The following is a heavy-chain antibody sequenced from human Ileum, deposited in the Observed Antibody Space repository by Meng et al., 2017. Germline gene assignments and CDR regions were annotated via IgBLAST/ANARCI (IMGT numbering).Heavy chain of an antibody. J-gene: IGHJ4*02. V-gene: IGHV2-5*02. CDR3: AHKTWELNY. D-gene: IGHD1-26*01. CDR2: IYWDDDK. CDR1: GFSLSTSGGG. Sequence: QITLKESCPTLVKPTLTLTFSGFSLSTSGGGVGWIRQPPGKALEWLALIYWDDDKRYSPSLKSRLTITKDTSKNQVVLTMTNMDPVDTATYYCAHKTWELNYWGQGTLVTVSS.